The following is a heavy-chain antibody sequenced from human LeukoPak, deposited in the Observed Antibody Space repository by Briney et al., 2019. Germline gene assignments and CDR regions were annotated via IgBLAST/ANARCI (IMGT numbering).Heavy chain of an antibody. V-gene: IGHV3-33*06. J-gene: IGHJ3*02. Sequence: PGGSLRLSCAASGFTFSSYGMHWVRQAPGKGLEWVAVIWYDGSNKYYADSLKGRFTISRDNSKNTLYLQMSSLRAQDTAVYIFAKLLRSRYYDSSGYSQGHDAFDIWGQGTMVTVSS. CDR2: IWYDGSNK. CDR3: AKLLRSRYYDSSGYSQGHDAFDI. D-gene: IGHD3-22*01. CDR1: GFTFSSYG.